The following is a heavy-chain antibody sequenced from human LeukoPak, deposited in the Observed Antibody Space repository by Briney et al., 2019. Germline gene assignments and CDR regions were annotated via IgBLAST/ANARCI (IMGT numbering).Heavy chain of an antibody. V-gene: IGHV1-2*02. Sequence: GASVTVSCKASGYTFTGYYMHWVRQAPGQGLEWMGWINPNSGGTNYAQKFQGRVTMTRDTSISTAYMELSRLRSDDTAVYYCPRPKVVDSSGFYYYYYMDVWGKGTTVTVSS. CDR1: GYTFTGYY. D-gene: IGHD3-22*01. J-gene: IGHJ6*03. CDR3: PRPKVVDSSGFYYYYYMDV. CDR2: INPNSGGT.